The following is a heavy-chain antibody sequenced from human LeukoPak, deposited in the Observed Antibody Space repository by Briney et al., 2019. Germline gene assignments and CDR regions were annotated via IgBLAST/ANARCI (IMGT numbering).Heavy chain of an antibody. CDR3: ATHYYDSGGYYSPDY. V-gene: IGHV3-30*04. J-gene: IGHJ4*02. Sequence: GGSLRLSCAASGFTFSSYAMHWVRQAPGKGLEWVALISYDGSNKYYVDSVKGRFTISRDNSQNTLYLQMNSLRAEDTAVYYCATHYYDSGGYYSPDYWGQGTLVTVSS. CDR1: GFTFSSYA. D-gene: IGHD3-22*01. CDR2: ISYDGSNK.